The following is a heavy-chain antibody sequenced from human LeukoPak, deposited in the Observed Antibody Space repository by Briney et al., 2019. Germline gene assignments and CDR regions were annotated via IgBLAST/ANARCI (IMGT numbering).Heavy chain of an antibody. Sequence: GGSLRLSCAASGFTFSSYWMSWVRQAPGKGLEWVSTFSGSGGTTYYTDSVKGRFTISRDNSKNTLYLQMNSLRAEDTALYYCAKVDGYSSGPCDYWGQGTLVTVSS. V-gene: IGHV3-23*01. D-gene: IGHD6-19*01. CDR2: FSGSGGTT. CDR3: AKVDGYSSGPCDY. J-gene: IGHJ4*02. CDR1: GFTFSSYW.